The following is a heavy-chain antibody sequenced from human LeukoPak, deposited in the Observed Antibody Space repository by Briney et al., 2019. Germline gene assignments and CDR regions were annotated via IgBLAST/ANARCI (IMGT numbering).Heavy chain of an antibody. V-gene: IGHV4-34*01. J-gene: IGHJ4*02. Sequence: SETLSLTCAVYGGSFSGYYWSWIRQPPGKGLEWIGEINHSGSTNYNPSLKSRVTISVDTSKNQFSLKLSSVTAADTAVYYCARRRVVTASFDYWAQGTLVTLSS. CDR2: INHSGST. CDR1: GGSFSGYY. CDR3: ARRRVVTASFDY. D-gene: IGHD2-21*02.